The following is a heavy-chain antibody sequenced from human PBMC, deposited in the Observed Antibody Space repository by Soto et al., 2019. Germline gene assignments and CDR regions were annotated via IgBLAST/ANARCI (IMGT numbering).Heavy chain of an antibody. D-gene: IGHD1-1*01. CDR3: ARGETGTPYYYYYMDV. V-gene: IGHV1-2*04. CDR2: INPNSGGT. Sequence: ASVNVSCKASGYTFTGYYMHWVRQAPGQGLEWMGWINPNSGGTNYAQKFQGWVTMTRDTSISTAYMELSRLRSDDTAVYYCARGETGTPYYYYYMDVWGKGTTVTVSS. J-gene: IGHJ6*03. CDR1: GYTFTGYY.